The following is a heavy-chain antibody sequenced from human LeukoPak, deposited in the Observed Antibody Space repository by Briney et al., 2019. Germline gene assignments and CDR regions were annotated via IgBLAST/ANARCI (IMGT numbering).Heavy chain of an antibody. D-gene: IGHD3-16*01. Sequence: GRSRRLSCAASGFTFSSYAMSWVRHAPGKGLEWVSAISGSGGSTYYADSVKGRFTISRDNSRDTLYLQMNSLRAEDTAVYYCAKGYYDYVWGSYYFDYWGQGTLVTVSS. CDR3: AKGYYDYVWGSYYFDY. J-gene: IGHJ4*02. V-gene: IGHV3-23*01. CDR1: GFTFSSYA. CDR2: ISGSGGST.